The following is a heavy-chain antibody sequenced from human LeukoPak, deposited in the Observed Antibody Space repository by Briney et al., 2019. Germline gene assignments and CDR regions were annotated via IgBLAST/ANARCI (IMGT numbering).Heavy chain of an antibody. Sequence: PSETLSLTCAVYGGSFSGYYWSWICQPPGKGLEWIGEINHSGSTNYNPSLKSRVTISVDTSKNQFSLKLSSVTAADTAVYYCARGRVRRFDYWGQGTLVTVSS. J-gene: IGHJ4*02. CDR2: INHSGST. D-gene: IGHD1-1*01. V-gene: IGHV4-34*01. CDR1: GGSFSGYY. CDR3: ARGRVRRFDY.